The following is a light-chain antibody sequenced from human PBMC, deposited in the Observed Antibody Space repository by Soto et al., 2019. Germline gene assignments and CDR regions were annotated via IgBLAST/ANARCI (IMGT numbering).Light chain of an antibody. CDR1: QRISSN. CDR3: QQYNNWPPLT. V-gene: IGKV3-15*01. J-gene: IGKJ4*01. CDR2: GAS. Sequence: EVVMTQSPATLSVSPGERVTLSCRASQRISSNVAWYQQKPGQAPRLLLYGASTRATDIPVRFSGNGSGTDFTLTISSLQSEDFAVCYCQQYNNWPPLTFGGGTKVEIK.